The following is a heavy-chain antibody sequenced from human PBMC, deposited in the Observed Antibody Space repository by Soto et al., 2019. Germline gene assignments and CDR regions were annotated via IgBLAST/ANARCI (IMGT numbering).Heavy chain of an antibody. V-gene: IGHV1-18*01. CDR1: CYTFSNYG. J-gene: IGHJ5*02. Sequence: SVKGSCKTSCYTFSNYGIPWVRQAPGQPLEWLGWISLYSDGTNYSQKFQGRVSMTTDTSTTTAYMELRSLRSDDTAVYYCARVVPGAEAWFGPWGQGTLVTVSS. CDR2: ISLYSDGT. CDR3: ARVVPGAEAWFGP. D-gene: IGHD2-2*01.